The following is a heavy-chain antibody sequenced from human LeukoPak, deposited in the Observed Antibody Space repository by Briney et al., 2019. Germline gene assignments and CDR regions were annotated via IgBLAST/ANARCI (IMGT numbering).Heavy chain of an antibody. CDR1: GFTFGDYA. Sequence: GGSLRLSCTASGFTFGDYAMSWVRQAPGKGLEWVGFIRSKAYGGTTEYAASVKGRFTISRDDSKSIAYPQMNSLKTEDTAVYYCTVVPAALYYYGMDVWGQGTTVTVSS. D-gene: IGHD2-2*01. CDR3: TVVPAALYYYGMDV. J-gene: IGHJ6*02. V-gene: IGHV3-49*04. CDR2: IRSKAYGGTT.